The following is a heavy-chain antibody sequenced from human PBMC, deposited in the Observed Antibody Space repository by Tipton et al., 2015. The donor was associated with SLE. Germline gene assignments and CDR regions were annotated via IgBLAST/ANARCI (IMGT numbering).Heavy chain of an antibody. V-gene: IGHV3-74*01. CDR3: ARDLSQYYFNS. CDR1: GFNFGRNW. J-gene: IGHJ4*02. Sequence: SLRLSCVASGFNFGRNWMHWVRQAPGKGLFWVPRINSDGSSTIYADAVKDRFTISRDNAKNTLYLQLSSLRADDTAVYFCARDLSQYYFNSWGQGTLVSVSS. CDR2: INSDGSST.